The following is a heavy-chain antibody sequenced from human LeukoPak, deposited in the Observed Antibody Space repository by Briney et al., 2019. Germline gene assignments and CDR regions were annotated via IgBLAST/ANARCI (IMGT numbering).Heavy chain of an antibody. CDR3: ASRSSVAGSGPG. CDR2: IKQDGSEK. D-gene: IGHD6-13*01. Sequence: GSLRLSCVASGFTSSSYWMSWVRQAPGKGLEWVANIKQDGSEKYYVDSVKGRFTISRDNAKNSVYLQMNSLRAEDTAVYYCASRSSVAGSGPGWGQGTLVTVSS. V-gene: IGHV3-7*01. J-gene: IGHJ4*02. CDR1: GFTSSSYW.